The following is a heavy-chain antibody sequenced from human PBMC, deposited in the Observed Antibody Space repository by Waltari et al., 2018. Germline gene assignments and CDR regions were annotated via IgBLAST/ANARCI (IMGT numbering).Heavy chain of an antibody. CDR1: GYTFTSSG. Sequence: QVQLVQSGAEVKKPGASVKVSCKASGYTFTSSGISWVRQAPGQGLEWMGWISTYNANTNYAQKLQGRVTMTTDTSTSTAYMELRSLRSDDTAVYYCARDWWPWQVPTAAAPYDYWGQGTLVTVSS. D-gene: IGHD2-2*01. V-gene: IGHV1-18*01. CDR3: ARDWWPWQVPTAAAPYDY. J-gene: IGHJ4*02. CDR2: ISTYNANT.